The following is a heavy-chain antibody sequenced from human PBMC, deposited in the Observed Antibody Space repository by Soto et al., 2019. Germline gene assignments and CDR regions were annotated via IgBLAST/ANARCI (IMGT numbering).Heavy chain of an antibody. V-gene: IGHV1-18*01. J-gene: IGHJ5*02. D-gene: IGHD6-19*01. Sequence: ASVKVSCKASGYNFNIYGINWVRQAPGQGLELMGWISAYDGRTTYAEKFQGRVTMTTDASTSTAYMELRSLRSDDTAVYYCARDLKAGPRWFDPWGQGTLVTVSS. CDR3: ARDLKAGPRWFDP. CDR1: GYNFNIYG. CDR2: ISAYDGRT.